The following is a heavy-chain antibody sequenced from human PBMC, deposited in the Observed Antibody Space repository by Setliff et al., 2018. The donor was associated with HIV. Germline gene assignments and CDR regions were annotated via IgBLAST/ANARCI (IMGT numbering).Heavy chain of an antibody. CDR2: IDHEGTT. J-gene: IGHJ4*02. Sequence: SQTLSLTCAVFGGSFSNYYWSWVRQPPGKGLEFIAEIDHEGTTNYNPSLKSRVTISVDTSKNHLSLKLTSMTAADTGVYFCTLTHVGAQTHVGIPMIDNFWGQGTLVTVSS. D-gene: IGHD3-16*02. CDR3: TLTHVGAQTHVGIPMIDNF. V-gene: IGHV4-34*01. CDR1: GGSFSNYY.